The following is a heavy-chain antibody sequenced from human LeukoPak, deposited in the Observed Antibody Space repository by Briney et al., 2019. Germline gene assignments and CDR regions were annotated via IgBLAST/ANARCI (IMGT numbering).Heavy chain of an antibody. CDR3: ARENSRGRFDY. CDR2: TYYRSKWYN. V-gene: IGHV6-1*01. CDR1: GDSVSSNTAA. J-gene: IGHJ4*02. D-gene: IGHD6-19*01. Sequence: SQTLSLTCGISGDSVSSNTAAWSWIRQSPSTGLEWLGRTYYRSKWYNNYAVSVKSRITINPDSSKNQVSLQLNSVTPEDTAMYYCARENSRGRFDYWGQGTLVTVSS.